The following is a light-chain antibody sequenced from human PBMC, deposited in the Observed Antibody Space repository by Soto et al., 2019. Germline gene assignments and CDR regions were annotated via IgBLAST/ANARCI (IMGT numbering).Light chain of an antibody. CDR2: GAS. V-gene: IGKV3-15*01. J-gene: IGKJ2*01. CDR1: QSVSSN. Sequence: EILMTQSPATLSVSPGERATLSCRASQSVSSNLAWYQQKHGQAPRLLIYGASTRDTGIPARFSGSGSGTDFPLTISSLQSEDFAVYYCQQYDNWPPGYTFGQGLKLEIK. CDR3: QQYDNWPPGYT.